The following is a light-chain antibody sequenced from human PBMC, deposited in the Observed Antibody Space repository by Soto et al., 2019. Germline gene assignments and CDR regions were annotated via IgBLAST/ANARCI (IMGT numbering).Light chain of an antibody. J-gene: IGKJ1*01. CDR2: GAS. V-gene: IGKV3-15*01. CDR1: QSVSSN. Sequence: EIVMTQSPASLSVSPGERATLSCRASQSVSSNLAWYQQKLGQAPRLLIYGASTRATGIPARFSGSGSGTELTLTISSLQSEDFAVYYCQQYNNWPTTFGQGTKVEIK. CDR3: QQYNNWPTT.